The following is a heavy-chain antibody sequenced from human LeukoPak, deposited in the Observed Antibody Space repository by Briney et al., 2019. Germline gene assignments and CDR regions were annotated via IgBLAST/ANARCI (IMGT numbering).Heavy chain of an antibody. CDR2: INGDGSST. V-gene: IGHV3-74*01. CDR1: GFTFSSYW. D-gene: IGHD1-7*01. Sequence: GGSLRLTCAASGFTFSSYWMHWVRQTPGKGLVWVSRINGDGSSTSYADSVKGRFTLSRDNAKNKLYLQMNSLRAEDTAVYYCAVGTKPLSYHFFDYWGQGALDTVSS. CDR3: AVGTKPLSYHFFDY. J-gene: IGHJ4*02.